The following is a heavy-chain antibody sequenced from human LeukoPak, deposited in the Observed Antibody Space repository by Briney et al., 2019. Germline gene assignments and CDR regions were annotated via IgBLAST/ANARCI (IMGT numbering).Heavy chain of an antibody. Sequence: PSETLSLTCTVSGGSISSGGYYWSWIGQPPGKGLEWIGYIYDSGSTYYNPSLKSRVTISVDRSKNQFSLKLSSVTAADTAVYYCARDSSGYSDYWGQGTLVTVSS. D-gene: IGHD3-22*01. CDR3: ARDSSGYSDY. CDR1: GGSISSGGYY. J-gene: IGHJ4*02. CDR2: IYDSGST. V-gene: IGHV4-30-2*01.